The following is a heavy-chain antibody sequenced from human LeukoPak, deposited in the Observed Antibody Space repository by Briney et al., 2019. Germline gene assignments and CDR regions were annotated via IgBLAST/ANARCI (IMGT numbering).Heavy chain of an antibody. V-gene: IGHV4-61*02. CDR1: GASISSSRYY. D-gene: IGHD3-3*01. CDR3: ARDPDYDFWSDSPH. J-gene: IGHJ4*02. CDR2: VYASGST. Sequence: TSQTLSLTCTVPGASISSSRYYWSWIRQPAGKGLEWIGRVYASGSTNYNPSLKSRVTISIDTSKNQFSLKLTSVIAADTAVYFCARDPDYDFWSDSPHWGQGILVTVSS.